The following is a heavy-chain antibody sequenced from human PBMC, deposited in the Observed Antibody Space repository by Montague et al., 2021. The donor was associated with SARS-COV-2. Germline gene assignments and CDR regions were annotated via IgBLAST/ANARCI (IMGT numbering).Heavy chain of an antibody. CDR1: GGSFSGYY. CDR3: ARGLLTINKIVVVRAGASNCFDP. D-gene: IGHD3-22*01. J-gene: IGHJ5*02. CDR2: INQSESP. Sequence: SETLSLTCAVYGGSFSGYYWSWIRQPPGKGLEWIGEINQSESPNYNPSLKSRVTISLDTSKNQISLRLTSVTAADTAVYYCARGLLTINKIVVVRAGASNCFDPWGQGTLVTVSS. V-gene: IGHV4-34*01.